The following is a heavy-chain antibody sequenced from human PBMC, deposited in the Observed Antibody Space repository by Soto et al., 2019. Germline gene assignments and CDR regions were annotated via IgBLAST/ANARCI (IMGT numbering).Heavy chain of an antibody. D-gene: IGHD3-10*01. Sequence: QVQLVQSGAEVKKPGSSVKVSCKASGGTFSSYAISWVRQAPGQGLEWMGGIIPIFGTADYAQKFQGRVTITADESTSTASMELSSLRSEDTAVSYCASIRANTYYYGMDVWGQGTTVTVSS. CDR2: IIPIFGTA. J-gene: IGHJ6*02. V-gene: IGHV1-69*12. CDR3: ASIRANTYYYGMDV. CDR1: GGTFSSYA.